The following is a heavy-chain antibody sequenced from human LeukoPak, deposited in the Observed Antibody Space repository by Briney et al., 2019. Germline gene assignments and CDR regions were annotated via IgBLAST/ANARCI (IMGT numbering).Heavy chain of an antibody. CDR1: GXXFSGYI. Sequence: GGSLRLSCAASGXXFSGYIINWVRQAPXXXLEWVSSITSSSSYISYAESVKGRFTISRDNAKNSLYLQMNSLRAEDTAVYYCARVRGFLDYWGQGTLVTVSS. V-gene: IGHV3-21*04. CDR3: ARVRGFLDY. CDR2: ITSSSSYI. J-gene: IGHJ4*02.